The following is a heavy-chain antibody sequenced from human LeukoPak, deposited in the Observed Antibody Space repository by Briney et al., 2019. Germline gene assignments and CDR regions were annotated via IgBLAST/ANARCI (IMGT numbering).Heavy chain of an antibody. CDR2: IKSKTVGGGTT. V-gene: IGHV3-15*01. Sequence: GGSLRLSCAASGFTFSSYATSWVRQAPRKGLEWVGRIKSKTVGGGTTDYAAPVKGRFTISRDDSKNTLYLQMNSLKTEDTAVYYCTTAPDIVVVPAAMGEDYYYYMDVWGKGTTVTVSS. D-gene: IGHD2-2*01. J-gene: IGHJ6*03. CDR3: TTAPDIVVVPAAMGEDYYYYMDV. CDR1: GFTFSSYA.